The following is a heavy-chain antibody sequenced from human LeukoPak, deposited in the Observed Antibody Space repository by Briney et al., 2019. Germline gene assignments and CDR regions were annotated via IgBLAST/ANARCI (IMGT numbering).Heavy chain of an antibody. D-gene: IGHD6-6*01. J-gene: IGHJ3*02. CDR2: IKQDGSET. CDR1: GLTFSRYW. V-gene: IGHV3-7*01. CDR3: ARDPGPSTAAWGAFDI. Sequence: QSGGSLRLSCAASGLTFSRYWMTWVRQAPGKGLEWVANIKQDGSETYYVDSVKGRFTISRDNAKSSLYLQVNSLRAEDTAVYFCARDPGPSTAAWGAFDIWGQGTVVTVSS.